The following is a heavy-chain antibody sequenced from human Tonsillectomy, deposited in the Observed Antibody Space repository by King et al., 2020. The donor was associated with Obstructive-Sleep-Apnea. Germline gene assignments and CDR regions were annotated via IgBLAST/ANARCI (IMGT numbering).Heavy chain of an antibody. Sequence: VQLVESGGGLVQPGGSLKLSCAASGFTFSGSAMHWVRQASGKGLEWVGRIRSKANSYATAYAASVKGRFTISRDDSKNTAYLQMNSLKTEDTAVYYCTRVPERNWFDPWGQGTLVTVSS. CDR3: TRVPERNWFDP. CDR2: IRSKANSYAT. J-gene: IGHJ5*02. V-gene: IGHV3-73*02. CDR1: GFTFSGSA.